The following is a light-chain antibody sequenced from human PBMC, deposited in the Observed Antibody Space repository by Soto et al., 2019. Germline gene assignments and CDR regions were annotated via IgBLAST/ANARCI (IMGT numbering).Light chain of an antibody. Sequence: EIVLTQSPATVSLSPGERATLSCRASQSVSNYLAWYQQRPGQAPRLLIYDASNRATGIPARFSGSGSGTDFTLTISCLEPEDFAVYYCQQRLDWPITFGQGTRLETK. V-gene: IGKV3-11*01. CDR3: QQRLDWPIT. J-gene: IGKJ5*01. CDR1: QSVSNY. CDR2: DAS.